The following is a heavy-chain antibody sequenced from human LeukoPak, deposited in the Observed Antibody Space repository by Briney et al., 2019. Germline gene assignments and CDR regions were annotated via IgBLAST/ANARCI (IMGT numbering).Heavy chain of an antibody. Sequence: GGSLRLSCAASGFTFSSYSMNWVRQAPGKGLEWVSSISSSISYIYYTDSAEGRFTISRDNAKNSLYLQMNSLRAEDTAVYYCARDLTGSGYFDYWGQGTLVTVSS. D-gene: IGHD3-10*01. J-gene: IGHJ4*02. CDR3: ARDLTGSGYFDY. V-gene: IGHV3-21*01. CDR2: ISSSISYI. CDR1: GFTFSSYS.